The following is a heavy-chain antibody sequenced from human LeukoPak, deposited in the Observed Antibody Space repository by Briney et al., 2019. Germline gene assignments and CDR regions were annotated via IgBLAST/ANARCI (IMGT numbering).Heavy chain of an antibody. D-gene: IGHD3-10*01. J-gene: IGHJ1*01. CDR2: IYYSGST. CDR3: ARVYSDYGSGLPYFQH. Sequence: NPSQTLSLTCTVSGGSISSGDYYWSWIRQPPGKGLEWIGYIYYSGSTYYNPSLKSRVTISVDTSKNQFSLKLSSVTAADTAVYYCARVYSDYGSGLPYFQHWGQGTLVTVSS. V-gene: IGHV4-30-4*01. CDR1: GGSISSGDYY.